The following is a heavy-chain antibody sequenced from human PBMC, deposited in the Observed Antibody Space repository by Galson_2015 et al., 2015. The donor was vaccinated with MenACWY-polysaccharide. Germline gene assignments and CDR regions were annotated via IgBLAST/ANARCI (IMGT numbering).Heavy chain of an antibody. D-gene: IGHD3-10*01. Sequence: SLRLSCAASGFTFSSYAMSWVRQAPGKGLEWVSAISGSDGSTYYADSVKGRFTISRDNSKNTLYLQMNSLRAEDTAVYYCANLEQVLLWFGELLADYYYGMDVWGQGTTVTVSS. CDR1: GFTFSSYA. J-gene: IGHJ6*02. V-gene: IGHV3-23*01. CDR2: ISGSDGST. CDR3: ANLEQVLLWFGELLADYYYGMDV.